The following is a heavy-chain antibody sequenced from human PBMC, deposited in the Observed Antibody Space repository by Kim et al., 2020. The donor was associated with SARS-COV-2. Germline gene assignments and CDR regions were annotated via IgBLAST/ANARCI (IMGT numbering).Heavy chain of an antibody. J-gene: IGHJ3*02. Sequence: ADSVKGRFTISRDNAKNSLYLQMNSLRAEDTALYYCAKGFYGSGRGAFDIWGQGTMVTVSS. D-gene: IGHD3-10*01. V-gene: IGHV3-9*01. CDR3: AKGFYGSGRGAFDI.